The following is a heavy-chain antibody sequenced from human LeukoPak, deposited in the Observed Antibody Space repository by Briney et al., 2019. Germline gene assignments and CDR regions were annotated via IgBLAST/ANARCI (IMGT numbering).Heavy chain of an antibody. V-gene: IGHV4-34*01. CDR3: ARYSGIDRGGDCYPDY. CDR2: INHSGST. D-gene: IGHD2-21*02. CDR1: GGSFSGYY. J-gene: IGHJ4*02. Sequence: NTSDTLSLTCAVYGGSFSGYYWSWIRQPPGKGLEWIGEINHSGSTNYNPSLKSRVTISVDTSKNQFSLKLSSVTAADTAVYYCARYSGIDRGGDCYPDYWGQGTLVTVSS.